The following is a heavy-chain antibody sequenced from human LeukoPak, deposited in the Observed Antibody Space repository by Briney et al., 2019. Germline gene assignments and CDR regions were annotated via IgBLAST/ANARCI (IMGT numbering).Heavy chain of an antibody. CDR1: GYTFTSYG. V-gene: IGHV1-18*04. D-gene: IGHD2-2*01. J-gene: IGHJ4*02. Sequence: SVKVSCKASGYTFTSYGISWVRQAPGQGLDWMGWVSAYNGDTNYAQRFQGRVTMTTDASTSTAYMELRSLRSDDTAVYYCARDCSTSCCPPFNYWGQGTLVTVSS. CDR3: ARDCSTSCCPPFNY. CDR2: VSAYNGDT.